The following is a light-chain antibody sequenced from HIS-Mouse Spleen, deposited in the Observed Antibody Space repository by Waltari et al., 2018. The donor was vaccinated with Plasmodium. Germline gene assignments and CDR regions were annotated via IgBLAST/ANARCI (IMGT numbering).Light chain of an antibody. CDR2: EVS. V-gene: IGLV2-8*01. J-gene: IGLJ2*01. CDR1: SSDFGGYNY. Sequence: QSALTQPPSASGSPGQSVTISCTGPSSDFGGYNYFPWYQQHPGKAPKLMIYEVSKRPSGVPDRFAGSKSGNTASLTVSGLQAEDEADYYCSSYAGSNNLVFVGGTKLPVL. CDR3: SSYAGSNNLV.